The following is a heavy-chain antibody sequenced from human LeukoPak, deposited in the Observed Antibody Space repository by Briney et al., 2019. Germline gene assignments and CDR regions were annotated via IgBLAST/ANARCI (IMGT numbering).Heavy chain of an antibody. Sequence: SGTLSLTCAVYGGSFSGYYWSWIRQPPGKGLAWIGEINHSGSTNYNPSLKSRVTISVDTSKNQFSLKLSSVTAADTAVYYCARGYYDSSGRFDYWGQGTLVTVSS. D-gene: IGHD3-22*01. J-gene: IGHJ4*02. V-gene: IGHV4-34*01. CDR3: ARGYYDSSGRFDY. CDR2: INHSGST. CDR1: GGSFSGYY.